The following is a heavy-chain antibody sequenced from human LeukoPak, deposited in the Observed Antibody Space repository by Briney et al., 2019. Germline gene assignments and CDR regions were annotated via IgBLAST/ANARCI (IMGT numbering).Heavy chain of an antibody. CDR2: IWYDGTNK. D-gene: IGHD5-18*01. CDR1: GFTFSSYG. Sequence: GGSLRLSCAASGFTFSSYGMHWVRQVPGKGLEWMAFIWYDGTNKYYADSVKGRITISRDNSKNTLYLQMNSLRAEDTAVYYCAKDVGTGMVDYFDYWGQGTLVTVSS. CDR3: AKDVGTGMVDYFDY. J-gene: IGHJ4*02. V-gene: IGHV3-30*02.